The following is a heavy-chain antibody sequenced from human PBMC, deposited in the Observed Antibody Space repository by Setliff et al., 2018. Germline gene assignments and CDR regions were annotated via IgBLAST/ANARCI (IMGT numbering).Heavy chain of an antibody. V-gene: IGHV3-23*01. Sequence: PGGSLRLSCAASGFTFTSYAMNWVRQAPGKGLEWVSAISGSGGSTDYADSVKGRFTISRDNAKNTLYLQMNSLRAEDTAVYYCARGPLAPFEHWGQGSLVTVSS. CDR1: GFTFTSYA. CDR2: ISGSGGST. CDR3: ARGPLAPFEH. D-gene: IGHD6-13*01. J-gene: IGHJ4*02.